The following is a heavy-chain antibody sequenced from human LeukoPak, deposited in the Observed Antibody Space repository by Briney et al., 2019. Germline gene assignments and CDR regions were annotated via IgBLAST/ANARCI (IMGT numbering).Heavy chain of an antibody. D-gene: IGHD2-2*01. CDR2: IYSGGST. CDR1: GFTFSSSY. CDR3: ARDWALPATGYYFDY. V-gene: IGHV3-53*01. Sequence: PGGSLRLSCAASGFTFSSSYMSWVGQAPGKGLEWVSSIYSGGSTYYTASVKGRFTISRDNSKNTLLLQMNSLRAEDTALYYCARDWALPATGYYFDYWGQGTRVTVSS. J-gene: IGHJ4*02.